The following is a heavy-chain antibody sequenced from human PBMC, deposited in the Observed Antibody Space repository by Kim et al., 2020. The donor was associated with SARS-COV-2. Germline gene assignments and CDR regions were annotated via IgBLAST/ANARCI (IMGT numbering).Heavy chain of an antibody. J-gene: IGHJ4*02. D-gene: IGHD2-2*01. Sequence: SLKSRVTRSVDTSKNQFALKLSSVTAADTAVYYCAREDIVVVPAANLMDYWGQGSLVNVSS. V-gene: IGHV4-39*01. CDR3: AREDIVVVPAANLMDY.